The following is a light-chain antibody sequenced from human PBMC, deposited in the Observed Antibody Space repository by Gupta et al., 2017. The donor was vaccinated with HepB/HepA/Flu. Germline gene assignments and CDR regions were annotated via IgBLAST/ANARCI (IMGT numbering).Light chain of an antibody. V-gene: IGLV3-19*01. Sequence: SSELTHDPAVSVALGQTVRITRQGDSLRSHFASWYHQKPGQAPVLVIYEKNHRRSGIPDRCSGSSSGITASFTITGAQAEDEADYYCNSRDSSGNHLVFGGGTKLTVL. J-gene: IGLJ2*01. CDR1: SLRSHF. CDR2: EKN. CDR3: NSRDSSGNHLV.